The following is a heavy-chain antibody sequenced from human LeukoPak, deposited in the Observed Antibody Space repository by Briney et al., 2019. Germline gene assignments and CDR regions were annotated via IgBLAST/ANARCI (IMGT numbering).Heavy chain of an antibody. V-gene: IGHV3-23*01. CDR3: AKDRAVVGDYWYFDL. J-gene: IGHJ2*01. Sequence: GGTLRLSCAASGFTLSSYAMSWVRQAPRKGEGWVSTISGSGGRTDHPESVKGRFTISRDNSKNTLYLQMNSLRAEGTAVYYCAKDRAVVGDYWYFDLWGRGSLVAVSS. D-gene: IGHD6-19*01. CDR1: GFTLSSYA. CDR2: ISGSGGRT.